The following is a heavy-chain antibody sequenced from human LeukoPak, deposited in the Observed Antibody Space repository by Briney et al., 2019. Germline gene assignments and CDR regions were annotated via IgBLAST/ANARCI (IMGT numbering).Heavy chain of an antibody. V-gene: IGHV4-4*09. D-gene: IGHD6-6*01. CDR3: ASGSSSGYYYMDV. CDR2: IYTSGST. Sequence: SETLSLTCTVSGGSISSYYWSWIRQPPGKGLEWTGYIYTSGSTNYNPSLKNRVTISVDTSKNQFSLKLSSVTAADTAVYYCASGSSSGYYYMDVWGKGTTVTVSS. J-gene: IGHJ6*03. CDR1: GGSISSYY.